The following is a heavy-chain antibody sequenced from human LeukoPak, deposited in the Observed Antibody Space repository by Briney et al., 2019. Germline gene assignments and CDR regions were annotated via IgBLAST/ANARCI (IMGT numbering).Heavy chain of an antibody. CDR2: IIPIFGTA. V-gene: IGHV1-69*13. CDR1: GGTFSSYA. Sequence: SVKVSCKASGGTFSSYAISWVRQAPGQGLEWMGGIIPIFGTANYAQKFQGRVTITADESTSTAYMELSSLRSEDTAVYYCARGTNRITVFGVVTPNYYYYYMDVWGKGTTVTVSS. D-gene: IGHD3-3*01. CDR3: ARGTNRITVFGVVTPNYYYYYMDV. J-gene: IGHJ6*03.